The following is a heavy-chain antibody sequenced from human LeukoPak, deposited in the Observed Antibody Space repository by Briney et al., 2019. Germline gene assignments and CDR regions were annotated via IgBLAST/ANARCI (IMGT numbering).Heavy chain of an antibody. CDR1: GFTVSSNY. D-gene: IGHD3-10*01. CDR3: ARDRRGYSGYGMDV. Sequence: GGSLRLSCAASGFTVSSNYMSWVRQAPGKGLEWVSVIYGGGTTYYADSVKGRFTIPRDNSKNTLYLQMNSLRAEDTAVYYCARDRRGYSGYGMDVWGQGTTVTVSS. CDR2: IYGGGTT. V-gene: IGHV3-53*01. J-gene: IGHJ6*02.